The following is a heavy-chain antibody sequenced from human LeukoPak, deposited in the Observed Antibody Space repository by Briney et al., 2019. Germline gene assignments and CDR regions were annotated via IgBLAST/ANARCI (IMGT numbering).Heavy chain of an antibody. V-gene: IGHV4-59*01. D-gene: IGHD1-14*01. Sequence: SETLSLTCTVSGGSITNYYWTWIWQPPGKGLEWIGYIHYSGSTDYNPSLKSRVTISVDTSKNQFSLKLSSVTAADTAVYYCARASITYYYYYYMGVWGKGTTVTVSS. J-gene: IGHJ6*03. CDR3: ARASITYYYYYYMGV. CDR1: GGSITNYY. CDR2: IHYSGST.